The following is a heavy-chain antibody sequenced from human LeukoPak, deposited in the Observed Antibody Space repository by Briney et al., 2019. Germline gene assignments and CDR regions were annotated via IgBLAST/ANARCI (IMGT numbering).Heavy chain of an antibody. D-gene: IGHD1-1*01. J-gene: IGHJ6*02. Sequence: SETLSLTCTVSGDSITSDYWSWIRQPPGKGLEWIGYIYYGGVTNYNPSLKSRVTTSADPSKSQLSLKLSSVTAADTAVYFCARLVPGYARLEAMDVWGLGTTVTVSS. V-gene: IGHV4-59*08. CDR1: GDSITSDY. CDR2: IYYGGVT. CDR3: ARLVPGYARLEAMDV.